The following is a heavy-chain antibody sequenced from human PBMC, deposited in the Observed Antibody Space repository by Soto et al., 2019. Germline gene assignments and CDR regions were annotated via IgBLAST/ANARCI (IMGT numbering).Heavy chain of an antibody. V-gene: IGHV3-23*01. Sequence: GGSLRLSCAASGFTFSSYARSWVRQAPGKGLEWVSAISGSGGSTYYADSVKGRFTISRDNSKNTLYLQMNSLRPQDTAVYSCEKAEGHSGYDWSPYLGHGLGYWGQGTLVTVSS. D-gene: IGHD5-12*01. CDR3: EKAEGHSGYDWSPYLGHGLGY. CDR1: GFTFSSYA. J-gene: IGHJ4*02. CDR2: ISGSGGST.